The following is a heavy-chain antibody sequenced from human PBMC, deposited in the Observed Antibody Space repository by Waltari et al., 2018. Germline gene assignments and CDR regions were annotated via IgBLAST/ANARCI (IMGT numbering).Heavy chain of an antibody. J-gene: IGHJ6*02. CDR2: IYWNDDK. D-gene: IGHD1-1*01. CDR3: AHRVRCLEPPYYYYYGMDV. V-gene: IGHV2-5*01. CDR1: GFSLSTSGVG. Sequence: QITLKESGPTLVNPTQTLTLTCTFSGFSLSTSGVGVGWIRQPPGKALEWLALIYWNDDKRYSPSLKSKLTITKDTSKNQVVLTMTNMDPVDTATYYCAHRVRCLEPPYYYYYGMDVWGQGTTVTVSS.